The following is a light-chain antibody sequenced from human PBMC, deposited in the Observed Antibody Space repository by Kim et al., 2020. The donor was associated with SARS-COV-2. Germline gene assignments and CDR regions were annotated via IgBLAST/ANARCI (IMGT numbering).Light chain of an antibody. Sequence: EIVMTQSPATLSVSPGERVTLFCRASRNISDTLAWYQQKPGQPPNLLIHGASTRATGVPTRFSGSGSETEFTLTITSLQSEDVAIYYCQQYNNWPPYSFGQGTKLEI. CDR2: GAS. V-gene: IGKV3-15*01. CDR3: QQYNNWPPYS. J-gene: IGKJ2*03. CDR1: RNISDT.